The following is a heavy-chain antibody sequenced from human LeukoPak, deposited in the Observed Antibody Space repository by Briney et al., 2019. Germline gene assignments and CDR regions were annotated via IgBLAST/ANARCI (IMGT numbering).Heavy chain of an antibody. Sequence: ASVKVSCKASGYTLTTYAIHWVRQAPGQRLEWMGWINVGNANTKYSQKFQGRVTITGDTSASTAYMELSSLRSEDTAVYYCARGYCSSTSCYMDVWGQGTTVT. V-gene: IGHV1-3*01. CDR1: GYTLTTYA. D-gene: IGHD2-2*01. CDR2: INVGNANT. CDR3: ARGYCSSTSCYMDV. J-gene: IGHJ6*02.